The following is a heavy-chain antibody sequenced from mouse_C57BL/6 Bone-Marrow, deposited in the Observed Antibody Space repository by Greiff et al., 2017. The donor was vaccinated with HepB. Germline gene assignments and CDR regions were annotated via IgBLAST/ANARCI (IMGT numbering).Heavy chain of an antibody. CDR1: GYTFTDYY. J-gene: IGHJ4*01. Sequence: VQLQQSGAELVRPGASVKLSCKASGYTFTDYYINWVKQRPGQGLEWIARIYPGSGNTYYNEKFKGKATLTAEKSSSTAYMQLSSLTSEDSAVYFCAREGARAMDYWGQGTSVTVSS. V-gene: IGHV1-76*01. CDR3: AREGARAMDY. CDR2: IYPGSGNT. D-gene: IGHD3-1*01.